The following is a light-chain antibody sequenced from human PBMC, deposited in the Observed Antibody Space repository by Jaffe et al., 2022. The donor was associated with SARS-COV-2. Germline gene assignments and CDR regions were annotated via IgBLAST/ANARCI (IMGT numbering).Light chain of an antibody. CDR1: QSINTY. Sequence: DIQMTQSPSSQSASVGDRVTITCRASQSINTYLNWYQQKQGKAPKLLIFGASNLQSGVPSRFSGSGSGTDFTLTISSLQPEDFATYYCQQSYSAPRDTFGGGTRVDIK. J-gene: IGKJ4*01. V-gene: IGKV1-39*01. CDR3: QQSYSAPRDT. CDR2: GAS.